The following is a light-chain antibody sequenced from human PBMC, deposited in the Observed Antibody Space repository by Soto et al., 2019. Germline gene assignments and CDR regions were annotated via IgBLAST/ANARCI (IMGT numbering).Light chain of an antibody. V-gene: IGLV1-40*01. CDR3: QSYDSTLSARYV. J-gene: IGLJ1*01. CDR2: GNN. CDR1: SSNIGANYD. Sequence: VLTXPPSVSGAPGQRVTISCTGSSSNIGANYDVHWYQHRPGTAPKLLIFGNNNRPSGVPDRFSGSKSGTSASLAITGLQAEDEGDYYCQSYDSTLSARYVFGTGTKVTLL.